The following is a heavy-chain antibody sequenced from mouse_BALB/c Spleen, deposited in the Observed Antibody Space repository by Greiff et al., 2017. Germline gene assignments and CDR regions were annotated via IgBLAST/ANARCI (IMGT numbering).Heavy chain of an antibody. J-gene: IGHJ3*01. V-gene: IGHV5-4*02. Sequence: EVQVVESGGGLVKPGGSLKLSCAASGFTFSDYYMYWVRQTPEKRLEWVATISDGGSYTYYPDSVKGRFTISRDNAKNNLYLQMSSLKSEDTAMYYCARAGLAYWGQGTLVTVSA. CDR3: ARAGLAY. CDR2: ISDGGSYT. CDR1: GFTFSDYY.